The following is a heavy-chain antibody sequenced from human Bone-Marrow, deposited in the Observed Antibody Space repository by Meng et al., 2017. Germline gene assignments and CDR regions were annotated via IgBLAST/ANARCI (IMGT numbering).Heavy chain of an antibody. J-gene: IGHJ4*02. CDR3: ARTCRDGYNFDY. CDR1: GGSFSGYY. V-gene: IGHV4-34*01. D-gene: IGHD5-24*01. CDR2: INHSGST. Sequence: QVQLQQGGAGLLKPSETLSLTCAVYGGSFSGYYWSWIRQPPGKGLEWIGEINHSGSTNYNPSLKSRVTISVDTSKNQFSLKLSSVTAADTAVYYCARTCRDGYNFDYWGQGTLVTVSS.